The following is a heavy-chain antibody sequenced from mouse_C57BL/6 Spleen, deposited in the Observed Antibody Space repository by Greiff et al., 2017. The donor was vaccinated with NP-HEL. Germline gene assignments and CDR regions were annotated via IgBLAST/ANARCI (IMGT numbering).Heavy chain of an antibody. V-gene: IGHV1-82*01. CDR1: GYAFSSSW. J-gene: IGHJ2*01. Sequence: QVQLQQSGPELVKPGASVKISCKASGYAFSSSWMNWVKQRPGKGLEWIGRIYPGDGDTNYNGKFKGKATLTADKSSSTAYMQLSSLTSEDSAVYFCAREVYYGSSYRNYWGQGTTLTVSS. D-gene: IGHD1-1*01. CDR3: AREVYYGSSYRNY. CDR2: IYPGDGDT.